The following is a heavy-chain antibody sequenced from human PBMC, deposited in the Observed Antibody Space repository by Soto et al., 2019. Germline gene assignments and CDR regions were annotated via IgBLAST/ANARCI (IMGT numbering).Heavy chain of an antibody. J-gene: IGHJ4*01. CDR1: GDSVSSDSAC. CDR3: ARGQQYSGRIFDY. Sequence: SQSLSLTFAITGDSVSSDSACWCGVRPSPSRGLEWLGRTYYRSKWYYEYAVSVRGRITINPDTSKNQYSLQLNSVTPEDTAVYFCARGQQYSGRIFDYWGQGTLVTVSS. CDR2: TYYRSKWYY. V-gene: IGHV6-1*01. D-gene: IGHD1-26*01.